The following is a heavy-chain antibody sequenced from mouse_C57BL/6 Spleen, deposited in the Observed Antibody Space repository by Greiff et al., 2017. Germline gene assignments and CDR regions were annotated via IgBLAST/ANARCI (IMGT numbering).Heavy chain of an antibody. V-gene: IGHV1-82*01. CDR2: IYPGDGDT. D-gene: IGHD2-2*01. J-gene: IGHJ4*01. CDR1: GYAFSSSW. CDR3: AREEVTKGYYAMDY. Sequence: VQRVESGPELVKPGASVKISCKASGYAFSSSWMNWVKQRPGKGLEWIGRIYPGDGDTNYNGKFKGKATLTADKSSSTAYMQLSSLTSEDSAVYFCAREEVTKGYYAMDYWGQGTSVTVSS.